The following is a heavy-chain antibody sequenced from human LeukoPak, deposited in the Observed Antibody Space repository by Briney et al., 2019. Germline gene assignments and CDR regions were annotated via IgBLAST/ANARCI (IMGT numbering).Heavy chain of an antibody. J-gene: IGHJ5*02. CDR3: ARARTQYSDGSGLNWFDP. CDR2: VFSSGKT. D-gene: IGHD3-22*01. V-gene: IGHV4-31*03. CDR1: GDSFSSGGY. Sequence: PSQTLSLTCTVSGDSFSSGGYSWIRQLPGMGLEWIGYVFSSGKTYYKTSLKSRVTISLDMSKNQFSLRLSSVTAVDTAVYYCARARTQYSDGSGLNWFDPWGQGTLVTVSS.